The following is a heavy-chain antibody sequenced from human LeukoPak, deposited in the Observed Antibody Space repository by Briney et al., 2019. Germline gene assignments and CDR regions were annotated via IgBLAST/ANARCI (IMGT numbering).Heavy chain of an antibody. D-gene: IGHD2/OR15-2a*01. CDR1: GFTFSDYY. Sequence: GGSLRLSCATSGFTFSDYYMSWIRQAPGKGLEWLSYISGSGSDINYADSVKGRFTISRDNSKNTVHLQMNNLRAEDTAMYFCARRLYIVRGAFDIWGQGTMVTVSS. CDR2: ISGSGSDI. J-gene: IGHJ3*02. CDR3: ARRLYIVRGAFDI. V-gene: IGHV3-11*03.